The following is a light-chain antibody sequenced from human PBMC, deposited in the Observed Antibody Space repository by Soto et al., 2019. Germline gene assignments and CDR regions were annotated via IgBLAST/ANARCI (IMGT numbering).Light chain of an antibody. CDR1: QGVSSNY. V-gene: IGKV3-20*01. Sequence: EIVLTQSPGTLSLSPGERATLSCRASQGVSSNYLAWYQQQSGQAPRLLLYGTSSRATGIPERFSGSGSGTDFTLTISRLEPEDFAVYYCQHYGSSRTFGQGTKVEIK. CDR2: GTS. CDR3: QHYGSSRT. J-gene: IGKJ1*01.